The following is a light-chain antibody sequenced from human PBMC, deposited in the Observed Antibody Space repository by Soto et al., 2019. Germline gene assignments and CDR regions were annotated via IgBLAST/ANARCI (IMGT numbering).Light chain of an antibody. J-gene: IGKJ1*01. CDR3: QQYNSYWT. CDR1: QSIGRW. V-gene: IGKV1-5*01. CDR2: AAS. Sequence: DIQMTQSLSTLSASVGDRVTITCRASQSIGRWLAWYQQKPGNAPKLLIYAASSLQSGVPSRFSGSGSGTDFTLTISSLQRDDFAIYYCQQYNSYWTFGQGTKVDIK.